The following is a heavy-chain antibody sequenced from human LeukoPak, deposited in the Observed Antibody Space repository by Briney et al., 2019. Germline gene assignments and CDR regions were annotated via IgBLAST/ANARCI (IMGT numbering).Heavy chain of an antibody. J-gene: IGHJ4*02. CDR2: INPSGGST. CDR3: ARGLVRGMISSLRRSPPHDY. D-gene: IGHD3-10*01. V-gene: IGHV1-46*01. Sequence: GASVKVSCKAPENTFSSYYLHWVRQAPGQGLEWMGIINPSGGSTTYAQKFQGRVTMTRDTSTSTVYMELSSLRSEDTAVYYCARGLVRGMISSLRRSPPHDYWGQGALVTVSS. CDR1: ENTFSSYY.